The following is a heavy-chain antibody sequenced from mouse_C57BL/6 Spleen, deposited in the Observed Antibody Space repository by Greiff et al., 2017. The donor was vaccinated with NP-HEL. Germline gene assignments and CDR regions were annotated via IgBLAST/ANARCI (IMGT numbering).Heavy chain of an antibody. Sequence: EVQLQQSGAVLARPGASVKMSCKASGYTFTSYWMHWVKQRPGQGLEWIGAIYPGDGDTSYNVKFKGKATLTADTSASTAYMQLSSLTTEDSAVYFCACGTDYYAVDYAYWGKAATVT. V-gene: IGHV1-5*01. CDR2: IYPGDGDT. D-gene: IGHD1-1*02. CDR1: GYTFTSYW. CDR3: ACGTDYYAVDYAY. J-gene: IGHJ1*03.